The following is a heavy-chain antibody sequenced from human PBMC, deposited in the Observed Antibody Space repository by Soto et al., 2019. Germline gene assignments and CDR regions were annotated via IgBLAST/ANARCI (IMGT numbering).Heavy chain of an antibody. CDR1: GYTFTNYG. Sequence: QVQLVQSGAEVKKPGASVKVSCKASGYTFTNYGITWVRQAPGQGLEWMGWISAYNGNTNYAQKLQGRVTLTTDTSTSTAYMERRSLRADDTAVYYCARGGIGIVVVPTRNWFDPWGQGTLVTVSS. J-gene: IGHJ5*02. D-gene: IGHD2-2*01. CDR3: ARGGIGIVVVPTRNWFDP. V-gene: IGHV1-18*01. CDR2: ISAYNGNT.